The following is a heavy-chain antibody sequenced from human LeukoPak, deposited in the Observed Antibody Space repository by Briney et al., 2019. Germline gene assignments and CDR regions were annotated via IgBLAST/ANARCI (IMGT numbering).Heavy chain of an antibody. CDR2: ISYDGSNK. CDR1: GFTFSSYG. V-gene: IGHV3-30*18. J-gene: IGHJ4*02. CDR3: AKSPSNYYFDY. Sequence: PGVSLRLSCAASGFTFSSYGMHWVRQAPGKGLEWVAVISYDGSNKYYADSVKGRFTISRDNSKNTLYLQMNSLRAEDTAVYYCAKSPSNYYFDYWGQGTLVTVSP.